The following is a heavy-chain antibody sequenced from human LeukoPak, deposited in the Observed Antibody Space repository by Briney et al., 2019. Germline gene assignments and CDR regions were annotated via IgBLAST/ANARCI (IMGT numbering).Heavy chain of an antibody. CDR2: IYTDDSDT. D-gene: IGHD2-2*02. CDR3: AIGGDSTTSCYRCFDY. V-gene: IGHV5-51*01. CDR1: GYRFTNYW. J-gene: IGHJ4*02. Sequence: GESLKISLNSSGYRFTNYWIGWVRQMPGKGLEGMGLIYTDDSDTRYSPSFQGQVTISADKSISTAYLQWSSLKASDTAMYYCAIGGDSTTSCYRCFDYWGQGTLVTVSS.